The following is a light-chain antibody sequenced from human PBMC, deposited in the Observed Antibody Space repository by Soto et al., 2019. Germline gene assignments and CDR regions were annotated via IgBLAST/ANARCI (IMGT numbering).Light chain of an antibody. V-gene: IGLV2-14*01. J-gene: IGLJ2*01. CDR2: DVS. CDR3: SSYTSASTPLV. CDR1: GSDVGGYNY. Sequence: QSALTQPASVSGSPGQSITISCTGTGSDVGGYNYVSWYQQHPDKAPKVMIYDVSNRPSGVSNRFSGPKSGNTASLTISGLQAEDEADYYCSSYTSASTPLVFGGGTKLTVL.